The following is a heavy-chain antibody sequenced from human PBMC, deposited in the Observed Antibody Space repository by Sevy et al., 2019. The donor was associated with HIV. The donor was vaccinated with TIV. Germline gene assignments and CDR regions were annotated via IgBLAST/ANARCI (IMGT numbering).Heavy chain of an antibody. CDR1: GLTFSSYW. CDR3: TKFYGSGSYVYY. Sequence: VGSLRLSCAASGLTFSSYWMSWVRQAPGKELEWVANIKEDGSEQYYVDSVKGRFTVSRDNAKNSLYLQMNSLRAEDTAVYYCTKFYGSGSYVYYWGQGTLVTVS. CDR2: IKEDGSEQ. D-gene: IGHD6-19*01. V-gene: IGHV3-7*01. J-gene: IGHJ4*02.